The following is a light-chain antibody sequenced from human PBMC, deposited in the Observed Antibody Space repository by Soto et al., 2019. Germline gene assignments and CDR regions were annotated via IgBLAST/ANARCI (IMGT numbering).Light chain of an antibody. V-gene: IGKV3-11*01. CDR1: QSVSSY. Sequence: EIVLTQSPATLSLSPGERATLSCRASQSVSSYLAWYQQKPGQAPRLLIYDASNRATGIPARFSGSGSGTDCTLTISSLEPEDFAVYYCQHRSNWPPWTFGQGTKVEIK. CDR2: DAS. CDR3: QHRSNWPPWT. J-gene: IGKJ1*01.